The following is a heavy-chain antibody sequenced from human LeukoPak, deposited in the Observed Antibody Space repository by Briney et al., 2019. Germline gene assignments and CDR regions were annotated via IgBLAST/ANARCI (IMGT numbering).Heavy chain of an antibody. CDR3: SKVGQLVFDY. J-gene: IGHJ4*02. D-gene: IGHD6-6*01. Sequence: ASVKVSCKTSGYTFTNDYMHWVRQAPGQGLEWMGVISPGDGTTKYAQKFQGRVTMTRDTSTSTLYMELSSLRSEDTAMYYCSKVGQLVFDYWGQGTLVTVSS. CDR1: GYTFTNDY. V-gene: IGHV1-46*03. CDR2: ISPGDGTT.